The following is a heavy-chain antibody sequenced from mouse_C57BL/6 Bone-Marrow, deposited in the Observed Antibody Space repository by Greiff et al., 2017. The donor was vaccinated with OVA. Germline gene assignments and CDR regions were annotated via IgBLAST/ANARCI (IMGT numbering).Heavy chain of an antibody. CDR1: GYTFTSYW. V-gene: IGHV1-55*01. CDR3: ARRDYGYDRDAMDY. CDR2: IYPGSGST. J-gene: IGHJ4*01. D-gene: IGHD2-2*01. Sequence: QVQLQQPGAELVKPGASVKMSCKASGYTFTSYWITWVKQRPGQGLEWIGDIYPGSGSTNYNEKFKSKATLSVDTSSSTAYMQLSSLTSEDSAVYYCARRDYGYDRDAMDYWGQGTSVTVSS.